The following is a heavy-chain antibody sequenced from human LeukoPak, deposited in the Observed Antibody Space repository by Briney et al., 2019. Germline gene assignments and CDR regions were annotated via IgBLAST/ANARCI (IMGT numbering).Heavy chain of an antibody. Sequence: GGSLRLSCAASGFSFSSYAMSCVRQAPGEGLEWVSDISGSGGSTYYADSVKGRFTISRDNSKNTLYLQMNSLRAEDTAVYYCAKESGRIAVAGFAFDYWGQGTLVTVSS. V-gene: IGHV3-23*01. CDR2: ISGSGGST. CDR3: AKESGRIAVAGFAFDY. J-gene: IGHJ4*02. D-gene: IGHD6-19*01. CDR1: GFSFSSYA.